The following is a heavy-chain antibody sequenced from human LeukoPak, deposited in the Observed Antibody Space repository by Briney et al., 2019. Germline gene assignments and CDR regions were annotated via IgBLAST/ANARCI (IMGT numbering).Heavy chain of an antibody. CDR3: ARGPSGEPTN. J-gene: IGHJ4*02. CDR2: LYGGGST. CDR1: GFTFSSNY. V-gene: IGHV3-53*01. Sequence: GGSLRLSCAASGFTFSSNYMSWVRQAPGKGLEWVSVLYGGGSTYYADSVKGRFTISRDNSKNTLYLQMNSLRAEDTAVYYCARGPSGEPTNWGQGTLVTVSS. D-gene: IGHD3-16*01.